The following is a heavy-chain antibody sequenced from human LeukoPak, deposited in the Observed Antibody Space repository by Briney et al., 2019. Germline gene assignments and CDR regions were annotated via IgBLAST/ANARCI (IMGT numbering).Heavy chain of an antibody. V-gene: IGHV4-38-2*02. CDR1: GSSITSAYY. CDR3: ARGSAVDP. CDR2: IYHSGST. J-gene: IGHJ5*02. Sequence: PSETLSLTCTVSGSSITSAYYWGWIRQPPGKGLEWIGSIYHSGSTYYNPSLKSRVTISVDTSKNQFSLKLSSVTAADTAVYYCARGSAVDPWGQGTLVTVSS.